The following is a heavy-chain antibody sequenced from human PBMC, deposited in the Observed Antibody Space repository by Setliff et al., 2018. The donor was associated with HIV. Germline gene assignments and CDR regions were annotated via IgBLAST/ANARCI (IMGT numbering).Heavy chain of an antibody. Sequence: ASVKVSCKASGYTFTSYYMHWVRQAPGQGLEWMGIINPSGGSTSYAQKFQGRVTMTRDTSTSTVYMELSSLRSEDTAVYYCVSPMRVLGFDYWGQGTLVTVSS. CDR3: VSPMRVLGFDY. D-gene: IGHD2-15*01. V-gene: IGHV1-46*01. CDR2: INPSGGST. J-gene: IGHJ4*02. CDR1: GYTFTSYY.